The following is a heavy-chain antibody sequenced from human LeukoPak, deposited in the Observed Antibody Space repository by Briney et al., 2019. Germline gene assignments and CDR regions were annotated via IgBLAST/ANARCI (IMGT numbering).Heavy chain of an antibody. D-gene: IGHD6-13*01. CDR3: ARDLAAAGTPPNYYYYMDG. CDR1: GYTFTGYY. V-gene: IGHV1-2*06. Sequence: ASVKVSCKASGYTFTGYYMHWVRQAPGQGLEWMGRINPNSGGTNYAQKFQGRVTMTRDTSISTAYMELSRLRYDDTAVYYCARDLAAAGTPPNYYYYMDGWGKGTTVTVSS. CDR2: INPNSGGT. J-gene: IGHJ6*03.